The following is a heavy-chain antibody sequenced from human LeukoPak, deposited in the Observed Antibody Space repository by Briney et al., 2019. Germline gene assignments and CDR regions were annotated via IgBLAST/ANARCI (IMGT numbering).Heavy chain of an antibody. CDR2: INHSGSP. CDR1: GGSFSGYY. Sequence: SETLSLTCAVHGGSFSGYYWSWIRQPPGKGLEWIGEINHSGSPNSNPSLKSRVTISVDTSKNQFSLKLSSVTAADTAVYYCARVRWELHDPFDYWGQGTLVTVSS. D-gene: IGHD1-26*01. J-gene: IGHJ4*02. CDR3: ARVRWELHDPFDY. V-gene: IGHV4-34*01.